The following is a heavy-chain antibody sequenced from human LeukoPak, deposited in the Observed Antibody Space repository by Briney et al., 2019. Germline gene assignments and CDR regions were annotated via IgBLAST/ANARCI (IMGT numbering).Heavy chain of an antibody. D-gene: IGHD6-13*01. CDR2: IQYDGSNQ. Sequence: PGGSLRLSCAASGFTFSSYGMHWVRQAPGKGLGWVAYIQYDGSNQQYANSVKGRFSISRDSSKNILYLQMNSLRAEDTAVYYCARSSYSSSWYTQSFLSDYYMDVWGKGTTVTVSS. J-gene: IGHJ6*03. CDR3: ARSSYSSSWYTQSFLSDYYMDV. CDR1: GFTFSSYG. V-gene: IGHV3-30*12.